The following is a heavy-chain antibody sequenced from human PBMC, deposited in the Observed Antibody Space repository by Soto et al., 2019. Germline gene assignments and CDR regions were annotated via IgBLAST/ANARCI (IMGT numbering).Heavy chain of an antibody. CDR3: ARHTYSGYGPRLYYYYYYTDV. V-gene: IGHV4-59*08. Sequence: SETLSLTCTVSGGSIISYYWSWIRQPPGKGLEWIGYIYYSGSTNYNPSLKSRVTISVDTSKNQFSLKLSSVTAADTAVYYCARHTYSGYGPRLYYYYYYTDVWGKGTTVTVSS. D-gene: IGHD5-12*01. J-gene: IGHJ6*03. CDR2: IYYSGST. CDR1: GGSIISYY.